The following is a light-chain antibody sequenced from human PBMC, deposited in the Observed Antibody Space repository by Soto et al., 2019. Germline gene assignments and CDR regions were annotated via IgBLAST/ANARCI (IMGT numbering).Light chain of an antibody. J-gene: IGLJ1*01. Sequence: QSVLTQPPSVSGAPGQRVTISCTGSSSNIGAGYDVHWYQQLPGTAPKLLIYDNSNRPSGVPDRFSGSNSGTSASLAITGLQAEDEADYYCQSYDSRLSAPYVSGTGTKVTVL. CDR2: DNS. CDR1: SSNIGAGYD. CDR3: QSYDSRLSAPYV. V-gene: IGLV1-40*01.